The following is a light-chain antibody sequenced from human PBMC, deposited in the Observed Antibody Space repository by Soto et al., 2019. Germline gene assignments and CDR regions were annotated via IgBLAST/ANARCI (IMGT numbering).Light chain of an antibody. J-gene: IGKJ2*01. CDR2: DAS. V-gene: IGKV3D-20*01. Sequence: EIVLTQSPATLSLSPGERATLSCGASQSVSSSYLAWYQQKPGLAPRLLIYDASSRATGIPERFSGSGSGTDFTLTISRMEPEDFAVYYCQQYGSSPSFGQGTKLEIK. CDR1: QSVSSSY. CDR3: QQYGSSPS.